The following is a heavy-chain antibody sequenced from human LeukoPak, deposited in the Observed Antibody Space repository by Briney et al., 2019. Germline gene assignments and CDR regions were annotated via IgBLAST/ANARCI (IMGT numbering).Heavy chain of an antibody. D-gene: IGHD2-15*01. V-gene: IGHV1-2*02. J-gene: IGHJ5*02. CDR2: INPNSGGT. CDR1: GYTFTSYY. CDR3: ARDLGYCSGGSCPNWFDP. Sequence: ASVKVSCKASGYTFTSYYMHWVRQAPGQGLEWMGWINPNSGGTNYAQKFQGRVTMTRDTSISTAYMELSRLRSDDTAVYYCARDLGYCSGGSCPNWFDPWGQGTLVTVSS.